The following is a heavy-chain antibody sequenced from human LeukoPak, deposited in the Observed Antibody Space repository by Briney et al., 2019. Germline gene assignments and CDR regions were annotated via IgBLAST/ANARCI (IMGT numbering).Heavy chain of an antibody. V-gene: IGHV3-23*01. CDR3: AKDGYYDSSGYYFYYYYGMDV. J-gene: IGHJ6*02. CDR1: GFTFSSYA. D-gene: IGHD3-22*01. Sequence: GGSLRLSCAASGFTFSSYAMSWVRQAPGKGLEWVSAISGSGGSTYYADSVKGRFTISRDNSKNTLYLQMNSLRAEDTAVYCCAKDGYYDSSGYYFYYYYGMDVWGQGTTVTVSS. CDR2: ISGSGGST.